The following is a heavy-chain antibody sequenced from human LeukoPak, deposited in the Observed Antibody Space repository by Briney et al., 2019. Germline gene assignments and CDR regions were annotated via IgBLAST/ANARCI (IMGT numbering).Heavy chain of an antibody. V-gene: IGHV4-59*02. J-gene: IGHJ3*02. D-gene: IGHD6-13*01. CDR2: IDYGGNT. CDR3: ARERRYSSRPDAFDI. CDR1: GVTVSSCY. Sequence: SETLTLSCAASGVTVSSCYLNWIRQPPGKGLEWIGYIDYGGNTNYNDSLKSRVTISLHTSKNQFYLKMNSVTAADTAVYYCARERRYSSRPDAFDIWGQGTMVTVSS.